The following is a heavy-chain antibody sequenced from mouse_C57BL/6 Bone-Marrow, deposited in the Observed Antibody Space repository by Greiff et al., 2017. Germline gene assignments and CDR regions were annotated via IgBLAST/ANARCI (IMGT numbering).Heavy chain of an antibody. Sequence: EVMLVESGGDLVKPGGSLKLSCAASGFTFSSYGMSWVRQTPDKRLEWVATISSGSSYTYYPDSVKGRFTISRDNAKNTLYLQMRSLKSEDTAMYYWASSLTTVPPMDYWGQGTSVTVSS. J-gene: IGHJ4*01. CDR1: GFTFSSYG. CDR3: ASSLTTVPPMDY. D-gene: IGHD1-1*01. V-gene: IGHV5-6*01. CDR2: ISSGSSYT.